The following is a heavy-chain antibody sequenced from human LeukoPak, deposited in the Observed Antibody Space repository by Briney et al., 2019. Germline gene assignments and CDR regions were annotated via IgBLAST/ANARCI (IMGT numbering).Heavy chain of an antibody. D-gene: IGHD2-2*01. CDR2: INPNSGGT. J-gene: IGHJ4*02. CDR1: GYTFTGYY. V-gene: IGHV1-2*02. CDR3: ARGGVQSPLPLLGYCSSTSCYEYFDY. Sequence: ASVKVSCKASGYTFTGYYMHWVRQAPGQGLEWMGWINPNSGGTNYAQKFQGRVTMTRDTSISTAYMELSRLRSDDTAVYYCARGGVQSPLPLLGYCSSTSCYEYFDYWGQGTLLTVSS.